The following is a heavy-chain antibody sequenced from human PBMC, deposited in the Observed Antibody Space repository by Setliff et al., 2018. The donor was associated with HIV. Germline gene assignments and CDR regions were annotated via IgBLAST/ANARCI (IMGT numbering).Heavy chain of an antibody. CDR2: ISAGGGST. Sequence: PGGSLRLSCAASGFTFDDYGMSWVRQAPGKGLEWVSTISAGGGSTYSADTVKGRFTISRDNSKNTLYLQMNSLRAADTAVYYCSKDAGTYYDILTGYYIDGYYFDYWGQGTLVTVSS. D-gene: IGHD3-9*01. J-gene: IGHJ4*02. V-gene: IGHV3-23*01. CDR3: SKDAGTYYDILTGYYIDGYYFDY. CDR1: GFTFDDYG.